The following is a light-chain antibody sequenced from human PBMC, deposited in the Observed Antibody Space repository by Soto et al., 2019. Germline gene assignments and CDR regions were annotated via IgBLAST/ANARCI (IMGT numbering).Light chain of an antibody. CDR1: SSDVGGYNY. CDR3: SSYTTSNTRQIV. CDR2: DGS. Sequence: QSALTQPASVSGSPGQSITISCTGTSSDVGGYNYVSGYQHHPGKAPKLMIFDGSNRPSGVSNRFSGSKSGNTASLNISGLQPEDEADYYCSSYTTSNTRQIVFGTGTKLTVL. V-gene: IGLV2-14*03. J-gene: IGLJ1*01.